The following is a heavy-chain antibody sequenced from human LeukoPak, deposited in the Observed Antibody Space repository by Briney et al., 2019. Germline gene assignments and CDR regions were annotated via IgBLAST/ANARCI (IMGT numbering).Heavy chain of an antibody. CDR2: ISYDGSNK. Sequence: PGRSLRLSCAASGFTFSSYGMHWVRQAPGKGLEWVAVISYDGSNKYYADSVKGRFTISRDNSKNTLYLQMNSLRAEDTAVYYCAKRILTGYSLFYYYGMDVWGQGTTVTVSS. CDR3: AKRILTGYSLFYYYGMDV. J-gene: IGHJ6*02. V-gene: IGHV3-30*18. CDR1: GFTFSSYG. D-gene: IGHD3-9*01.